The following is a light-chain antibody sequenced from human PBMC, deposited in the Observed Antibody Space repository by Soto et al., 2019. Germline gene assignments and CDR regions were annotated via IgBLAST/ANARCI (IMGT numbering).Light chain of an antibody. V-gene: IGLV1-40*01. CDR1: SSNIGAGYD. CDR2: VST. CDR3: QSYDSSLRVV. Sequence: QSVLTQPPSVSGAPGQRVTISCTGSSSNIGAGYDVHWYQQLPGTAPKLLIYVSTNRPSGVPDRFSGSKSGTSASLAITGLRAEDEADYYCQSYDSSLRVVFGGGTKLTVL. J-gene: IGLJ2*01.